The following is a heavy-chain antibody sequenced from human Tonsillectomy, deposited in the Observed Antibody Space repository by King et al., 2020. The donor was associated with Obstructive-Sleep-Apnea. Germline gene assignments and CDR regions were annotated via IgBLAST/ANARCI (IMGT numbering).Heavy chain of an antibody. CDR1: RFTFSSYA. CDR3: ARAHITGTTAYFDY. J-gene: IGHJ4*02. V-gene: IGHV3-33*01. CDR2: IWSVENVK. D-gene: IGHD1-14*01. Sequence: VQLVESGGGVVQPGRSLRLSCAASRFTFSSYAMHWVRQAPGKGLEWVALIWSVENVKLYTDSVKGRFTVSRDNSKNTLYLQMNSLRAEDTAVYYCARAHITGTTAYFDYWGQGTLVTVSS.